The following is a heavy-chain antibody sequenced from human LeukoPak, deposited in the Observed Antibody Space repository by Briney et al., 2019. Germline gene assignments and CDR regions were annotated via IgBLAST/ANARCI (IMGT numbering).Heavy chain of an antibody. D-gene: IGHD1-26*01. J-gene: IGHJ4*02. CDR2: IYPGDSDT. CDR1: GYRFTSYW. V-gene: IGHV5-51*01. Sequence: GEPLKISCQGSGYRFTSYWIGWVRQMPGKGLEWVAIIYPGDSDTRYSPSFQGQVTISADKSISTAYLQWSSLKASDTAMYYCARHKGVVGAYLFDYWGQGTLVTVSS. CDR3: ARHKGVVGAYLFDY.